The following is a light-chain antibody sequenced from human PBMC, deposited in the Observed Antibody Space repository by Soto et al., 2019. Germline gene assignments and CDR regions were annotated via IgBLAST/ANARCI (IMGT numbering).Light chain of an antibody. CDR2: GAS. CDR1: PSVTSNY. Sequence: EIVLPQSHGTLSLSPGARASLSGRGRPSVTSNYVAWYQQTPGQAPRILFFGASIRATGIPDRFSGSGSGTEFTRTSSSLEPEEFAVYYCQHRTNWPPAISFGQGTRLDIK. J-gene: IGKJ5*01. V-gene: IGKV3D-20*02. CDR3: QHRTNWPPAIS.